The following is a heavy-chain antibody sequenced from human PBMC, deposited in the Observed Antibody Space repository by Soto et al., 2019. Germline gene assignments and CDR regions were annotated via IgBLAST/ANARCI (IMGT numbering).Heavy chain of an antibody. CDR1: GFTFSSYA. D-gene: IGHD4-17*01. CDR2: ISGSGGST. Sequence: GGSLRLSCAASGFTFSSYAMSWVRQAPGKGLEWVSAISGSGGSTYYADSVKGRFTISRDNSKNTLYLQMNSLRAEDMAVYYCAKDGDYGDYGGAFDIWGQGTMVTVSS. J-gene: IGHJ3*02. CDR3: AKDGDYGDYGGAFDI. V-gene: IGHV3-23*01.